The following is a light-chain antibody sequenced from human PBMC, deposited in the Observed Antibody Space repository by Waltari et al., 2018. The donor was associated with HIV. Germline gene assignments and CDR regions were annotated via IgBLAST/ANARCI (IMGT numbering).Light chain of an antibody. Sequence: SVLTRPPSVSAASGLRVTIPCPGSSSYMGVRWDAPWYQQFPRSPPKLVIFANTNRPAGIPDRFSGSKSGTSASLVITGVQAEDEADYYCQSYDSSLNAWVFGGGTKLTVL. CDR3: QSYDSSLNAWV. CDR2: ANT. V-gene: IGLV1-40*01. J-gene: IGLJ3*02. CDR1: SSYMGVRWD.